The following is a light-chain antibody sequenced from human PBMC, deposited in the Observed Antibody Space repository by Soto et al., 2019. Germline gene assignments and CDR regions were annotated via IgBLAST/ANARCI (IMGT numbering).Light chain of an antibody. CDR1: QGIKNW. V-gene: IGKV1-12*01. CDR2: TGS. Sequence: DIQMTQSPSYVSAHVLDVVTITCRASQGIKNWLAWYQQKPGKAPNLLIYTGSSLQSGVPSRFSGSGSGTDFTLTINSLQPEDFATYYCQQAASFPINFGQGTQLE. CDR3: QQAASFPIN. J-gene: IGKJ5*01.